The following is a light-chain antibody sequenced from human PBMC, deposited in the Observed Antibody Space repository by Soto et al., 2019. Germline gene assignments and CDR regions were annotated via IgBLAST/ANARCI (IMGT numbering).Light chain of an antibody. V-gene: IGKV1-5*03. CDR1: QNIKSH. CDR3: QQYDLYSA. Sequence: DIQMTQSPSTLSASVGDRVTITCRASQNIKSHLAWYQQKPGKAPKLLIYTASSLQSGVPSRFSGSGSGTDFTPTISSLQHDDFATFYCQQYDLYSAFGQGTKVEIK. CDR2: TAS. J-gene: IGKJ1*01.